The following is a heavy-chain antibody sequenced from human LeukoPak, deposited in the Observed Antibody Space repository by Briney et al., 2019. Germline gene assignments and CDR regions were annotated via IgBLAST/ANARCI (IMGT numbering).Heavy chain of an antibody. CDR1: GYTFSSFG. J-gene: IGHJ4*02. V-gene: IGHV1-18*01. D-gene: IGHD1-7*01. CDR2: IAVYNGNT. Sequence: ASVKVSCKASGYTFSSFGISWVRQAPGQGLEWMGWIAVYNGNTNYAQKLQGRVTMTTDTSTSTAYMELRSLRSDDTAVYYCARVGIAAGTTDYWGQGTLVTVSS. CDR3: ARVGIAAGTTDY.